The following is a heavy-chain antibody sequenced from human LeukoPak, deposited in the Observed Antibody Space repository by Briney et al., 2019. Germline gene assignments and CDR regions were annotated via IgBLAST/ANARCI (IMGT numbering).Heavy chain of an antibody. V-gene: IGHV3-33*08. CDR2: IWSDGSQK. CDR3: VRRGSKTYDFDY. D-gene: IGHD3-16*01. J-gene: IGHJ4*02. CDR1: GFTFSSYG. Sequence: GGSLKLSCAASGFTFSSYGMHWVRQAPGKGLEWVAVIWSDGSQKYYADSVKGRFTISRDNSKETLDLQMNSLRAEDTALYYCVRRGSKTYDFDYWGRGTLVIVSP.